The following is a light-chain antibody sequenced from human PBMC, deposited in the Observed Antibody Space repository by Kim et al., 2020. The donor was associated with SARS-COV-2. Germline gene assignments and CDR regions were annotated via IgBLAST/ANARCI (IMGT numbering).Light chain of an antibody. CDR3: SSYTLRTTWV. CDR2: DVT. CDR1: SRDIGSYRR. Sequence: GQSVTLTCTGTSRDIGSYRRVSWYRQPPGSAPKLNILDVTERPSGVPDRFSGSKSDTTASLTISGLQPEDEADYYCSSYTLRTTWVFGGGTQLTVL. J-gene: IGLJ3*02. V-gene: IGLV2-18*02.